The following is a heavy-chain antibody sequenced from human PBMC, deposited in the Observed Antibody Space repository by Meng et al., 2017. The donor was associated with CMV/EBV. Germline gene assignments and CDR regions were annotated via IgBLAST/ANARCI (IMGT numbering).Heavy chain of an antibody. D-gene: IGHD3-3*01. CDR1: GGSVSSGSYY. J-gene: IGHJ6*02. Sequence: GSLRLSCTVSGGSVSSGSYYWSWIRQPPGKGLEWIGYIYYSGITNYNPSLKSRVTISVDTSKNQFSLKLSSVTAADTAVYYCARDPYPSYDFWSGPNPKYYYYGMDVWGQGTTVTVSS. CDR2: IYYSGIT. V-gene: IGHV4-61*01. CDR3: ARDPYPSYDFWSGPNPKYYYYGMDV.